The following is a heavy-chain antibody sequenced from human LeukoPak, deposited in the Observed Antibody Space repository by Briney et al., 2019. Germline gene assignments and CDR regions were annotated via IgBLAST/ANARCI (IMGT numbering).Heavy chain of an antibody. CDR1: GFTFTSYA. CDR2: ISGSGTST. J-gene: IGHJ4*02. Sequence: PGGSLRLSCAASGFTFTSYAMGWVRQAPGKGLEWVSAISGSGTSTYYADSMKGRFTISRDNSKNTLYLQMNSLRAEDTAVYHCASGDGVFDYWGQGTLVTVSS. D-gene: IGHD3-10*01. V-gene: IGHV3-23*01. CDR3: ASGDGVFDY.